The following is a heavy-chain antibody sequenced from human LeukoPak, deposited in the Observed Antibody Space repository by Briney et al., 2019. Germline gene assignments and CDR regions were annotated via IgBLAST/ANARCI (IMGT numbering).Heavy chain of an antibody. CDR1: GYTFTGYY. CDR3: ARTYYYDSSGYCCDY. CDR2: INPNSGGT. V-gene: IGHV1-2*06. D-gene: IGHD3-22*01. J-gene: IGHJ4*02. Sequence: GASVKVSCKASGYTFTGYYMHWMRQAPGQGLEWMGRINPNSGGTNYAQKFQGRVTMTRDTSISTAYMELSRLRSDDTAVYYCARTYYYDSSGYCCDYWGQGTLVTVSS.